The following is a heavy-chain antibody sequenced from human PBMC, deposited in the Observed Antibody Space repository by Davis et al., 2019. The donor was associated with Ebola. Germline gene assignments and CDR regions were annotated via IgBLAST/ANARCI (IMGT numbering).Heavy chain of an antibody. CDR2: MNPNSGNT. CDR1: GYTFNSYS. J-gene: IGHJ5*02. D-gene: IGHD4-17*01. CDR3: TRAIARRRYGSWFDP. V-gene: IGHV1-8*01. Sequence: ASVKVSCKASGYTFNSYSFNWVRQATGQGLEWMGWMNPNSGNTGYAQKFQGRVTMTRDTSITTAYMELSSLSSDDTAVYYCTRAIARRRYGSWFDPWGQGTPVTVSS.